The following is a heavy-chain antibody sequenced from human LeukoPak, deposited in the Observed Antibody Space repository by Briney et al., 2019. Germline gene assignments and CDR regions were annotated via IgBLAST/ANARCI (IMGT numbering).Heavy chain of an antibody. J-gene: IGHJ4*02. CDR1: GYTFSNYA. V-gene: IGHV1-3*03. CDR3: ARSLGMGATLDY. Sequence: WASVKVSCKASGYTFSNYAMHWVRQAPGQRLEWMGWINAGNGNTRYSQEFKGRVTITRDTSASTVYMELSCLRSEDMAVYFCARSLGMGATLDYWGRGTLVTVSS. CDR2: INAGNGNT. D-gene: IGHD1-26*01.